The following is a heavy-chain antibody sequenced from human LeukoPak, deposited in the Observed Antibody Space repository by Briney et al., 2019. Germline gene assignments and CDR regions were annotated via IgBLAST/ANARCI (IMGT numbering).Heavy chain of an antibody. Sequence: PGGSLRLSCAASGFTFSSYEMNWVRQAPGKGLEWVSYISSSGSTIYYADSVKGRFTISRDDSKNIVYLQMNNLRSEDTAVYFCATERPGSRTLDSWGQGTLVTVSS. V-gene: IGHV3-48*03. CDR2: ISSSGSTI. CDR1: GFTFSSYE. CDR3: ATERPGSRTLDS. D-gene: IGHD1-14*01. J-gene: IGHJ4*02.